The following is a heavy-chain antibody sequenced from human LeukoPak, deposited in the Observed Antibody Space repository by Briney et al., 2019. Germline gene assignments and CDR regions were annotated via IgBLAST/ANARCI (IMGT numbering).Heavy chain of an antibody. J-gene: IGHJ6*03. D-gene: IGHD3-3*01. Sequence: ASVKVSCKASGYTFTSYGISWVRQAPGQGLEWMGWISAYNGNTNYAQKLQGRVTMTTDTSTSTAYMELRSLRSDDTAVYYCARDSAQNYDFWSGYYPPYYYYSYMDVWGKGTTVTVSS. CDR2: ISAYNGNT. CDR3: ARDSAQNYDFWSGYYPPYYYYSYMDV. V-gene: IGHV1-18*01. CDR1: GYTFTSYG.